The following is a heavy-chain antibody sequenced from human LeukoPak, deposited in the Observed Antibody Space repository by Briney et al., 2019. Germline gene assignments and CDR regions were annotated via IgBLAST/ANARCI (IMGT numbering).Heavy chain of an antibody. J-gene: IGHJ6*02. Sequence: SQTLSLTCTVSVGSISRGVYCWGWIRQPPGEGLEWLGYIYYSGSTYYNPTLKSRVTISVDTSKNQFSLKLSSVTAADTAVYYCARDRGYLSYYCGMDVWGQGTTVTVSS. CDR1: VGSISRGVYC. V-gene: IGHV4-30-4*01. D-gene: IGHD5-12*01. CDR2: IYYSGST. CDR3: ARDRGYLSYYCGMDV.